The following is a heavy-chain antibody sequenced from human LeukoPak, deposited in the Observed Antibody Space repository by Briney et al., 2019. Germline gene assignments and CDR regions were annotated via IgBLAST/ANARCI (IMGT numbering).Heavy chain of an antibody. CDR1: GFTFDDYT. V-gene: IGHV3-43*01. CDR2: ISWDGGST. Sequence: GGSLRLSCAASGFTFDDYTMHSVRQAPAEGLEWVSLISWDGGSTYYADSVKGRFTISRDNSKNSLYLQMNSLRTEDTALYYCAKDIMGGPYSSSWVDYWGQGTLVTVSS. J-gene: IGHJ4*02. CDR3: AKDIMGGPYSSSWVDY. D-gene: IGHD6-13*01.